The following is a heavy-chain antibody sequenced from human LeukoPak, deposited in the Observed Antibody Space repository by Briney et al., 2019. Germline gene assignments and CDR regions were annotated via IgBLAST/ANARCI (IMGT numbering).Heavy chain of an antibody. J-gene: IGHJ4*02. V-gene: IGHV3-74*01. CDR2: INSDGSST. CDR3: ASTSGYYYDAPDY. Sequence: GGSLRLSCAASGFTFSSYWMHWVRQAPGKGLVWVSRINSDGSSTNYADSVKGRFTISRDNAKNTLHLQMNSLRAEDTAVYYCASTSGYYYDAPDYWGQGTLVTVSS. CDR1: GFTFSSYW. D-gene: IGHD3-22*01.